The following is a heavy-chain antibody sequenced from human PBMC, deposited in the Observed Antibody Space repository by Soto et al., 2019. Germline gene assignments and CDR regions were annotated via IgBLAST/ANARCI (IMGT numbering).Heavy chain of an antibody. J-gene: IGHJ5*02. CDR3: AKGCTAVATKRYFDT. Sequence: ASVKVSCKASGYTFTSYYMHWVRQAPGQGLEWMGIINPSGGSTSYAQKFQGRVTMTRDTSTSTVYMELSSLRSEDTAVYYCAKGCTAVATKRYFDTWGQGTLVTVSS. V-gene: IGHV1-46*01. D-gene: IGHD6-19*01. CDR2: INPSGGST. CDR1: GYTFTSYY.